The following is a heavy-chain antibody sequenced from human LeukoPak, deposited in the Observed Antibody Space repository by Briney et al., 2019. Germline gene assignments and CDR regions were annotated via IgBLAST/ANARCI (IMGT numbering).Heavy chain of an antibody. CDR1: GGSISSYY. CDR2: INHSGST. V-gene: IGHV4-34*01. J-gene: IGHJ4*02. CDR3: ARGYIAVAGTSPPDY. D-gene: IGHD6-19*01. Sequence: SETLSLTCTVSGGSISSYYWSWIRQPPGKGLEWIGEINHSGSTNYNPSLKSRVTISVDTSKNQFSLKLSSVTAADTAVYYCARGYIAVAGTSPPDYWGQGTLVTVSS.